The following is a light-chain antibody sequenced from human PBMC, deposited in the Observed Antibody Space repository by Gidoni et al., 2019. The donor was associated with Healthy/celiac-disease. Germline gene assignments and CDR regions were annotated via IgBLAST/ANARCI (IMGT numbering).Light chain of an antibody. CDR1: SSNIGAGYD. Sequence: QSVLTQPTPVSGAPGQRVTISCTGSSSNIGAGYDVHRYQQLPGTAPKLLIYGNRNRPSVVPDRFSGSNSGASASLAITGLHAVDETDYYCQSYDSSLRGSVVFGGGTKLTVL. CDR2: GNR. V-gene: IGLV1-40*01. J-gene: IGLJ2*01. CDR3: QSYDSSLRGSVV.